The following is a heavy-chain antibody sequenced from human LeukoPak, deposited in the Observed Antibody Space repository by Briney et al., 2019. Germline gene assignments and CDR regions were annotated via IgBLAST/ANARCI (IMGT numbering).Heavy chain of an antibody. D-gene: IGHD6-13*01. Sequence: KPSETLSLTCTVSGGSISSYYWSWIRQPPGKGLEWIGYIYYSGSTNYNPFLKSRVTISVDTSKNQFSLKLSSVTAADTAVYYCARDSSSSWYPRSYNYWGQGTLVTVSS. J-gene: IGHJ4*02. CDR3: ARDSSSSWYPRSYNY. CDR1: GGSISSYY. V-gene: IGHV4-59*12. CDR2: IYYSGST.